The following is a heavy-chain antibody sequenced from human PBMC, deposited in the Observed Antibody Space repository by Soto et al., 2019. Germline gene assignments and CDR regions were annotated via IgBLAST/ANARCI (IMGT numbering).Heavy chain of an antibody. V-gene: IGHV1-69*06. D-gene: IGHD6-13*01. CDR2: IIPIFGTA. CDR1: GGTFSSYA. Sequence: QVQLVQSGAEVKTPGSSVKVSCKDSGGTFSSYAISWVRQAPGQGLEWMGGIIPIFGTANYAQKFQGRVTITADKSTSTDYMELSSLRSEDTAVYYCARGNSSSWYYYYGMDVWGQGTTVTVSS. CDR3: ARGNSSSWYYYYGMDV. J-gene: IGHJ6*02.